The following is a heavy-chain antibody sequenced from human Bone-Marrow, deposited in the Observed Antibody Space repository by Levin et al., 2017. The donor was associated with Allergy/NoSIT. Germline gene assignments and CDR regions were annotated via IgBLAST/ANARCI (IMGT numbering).Heavy chain of an antibody. J-gene: IGHJ6*02. D-gene: IGHD5-12*01. CDR3: ARGKKGGDSGYDKSYYYYGMDG. V-gene: IGHV3-21*01. CDR1: GFTFSSYS. CDR2: ISSSSSYI. Sequence: GGSLRLSCAASGFTFSSYSMNWVRQAPGKGLEWVSSISSSSSYIYYADSVKGRFTISRDNAKNSLYLQMNSLRAEDTAVYYCARGKKGGDSGYDKSYYYYGMDGWGQGTTVTVSS.